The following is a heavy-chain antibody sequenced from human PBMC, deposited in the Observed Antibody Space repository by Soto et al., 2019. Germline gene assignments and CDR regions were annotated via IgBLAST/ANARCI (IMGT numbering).Heavy chain of an antibody. J-gene: IGHJ4*02. Sequence: PGGSLRLSCAASGFTFSSYWMHWVRQAPGKGLVWVSRINNDESSTSYADSVKGRFTISRDNAKNTLYLQMNSLRVEDTAVYYCARGIYRAYGSDYWGQGTLVTVSS. CDR2: INNDESST. CDR1: GFTFSSYW. D-gene: IGHD5-12*01. CDR3: ARGIYRAYGSDY. V-gene: IGHV3-74*01.